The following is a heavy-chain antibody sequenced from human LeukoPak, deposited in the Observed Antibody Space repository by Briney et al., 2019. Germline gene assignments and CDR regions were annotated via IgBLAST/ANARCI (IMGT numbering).Heavy chain of an antibody. Sequence: GGSRRLSCAASGFTFSDYYMRWIRQAPGNGLAWVSYISSSGSTIYYADSVKGRFTISRDNAKNSLYLQMNSLRAEDTAVYYCARRYYDSSGYYYFDYWGQGTLVTVSS. CDR1: GFTFSDYY. CDR3: ARRYYDSSGYYYFDY. D-gene: IGHD3-22*01. J-gene: IGHJ4*02. V-gene: IGHV3-11*01. CDR2: ISSSGSTI.